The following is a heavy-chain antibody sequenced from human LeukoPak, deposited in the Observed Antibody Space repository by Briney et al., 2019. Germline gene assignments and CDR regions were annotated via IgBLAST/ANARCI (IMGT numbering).Heavy chain of an antibody. V-gene: IGHV3-23*01. CDR1: GFTFRSYA. CDR2: ISGSGGDT. Sequence: PGGSLRLSCAASGFTFRSYAIYWVRQAPGKGLEWVSGISGSGGDTYLADSVRGRFTISRDNSKNTVFLQMDSLRAEDTAVYYCARDTFQPGRIDCWGQGTLVIVSS. CDR3: ARDTFQPGRIDC. D-gene: IGHD1-14*01. J-gene: IGHJ4*02.